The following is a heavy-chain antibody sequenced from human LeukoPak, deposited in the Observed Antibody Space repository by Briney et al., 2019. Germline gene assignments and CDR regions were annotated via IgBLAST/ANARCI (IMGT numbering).Heavy chain of an antibody. CDR1: GFSFGSYG. D-gene: IGHD5-18*01. V-gene: IGHV3-33*01. Sequence: GRSLRLSCAASGFSFGSYGMHWVRQAPGKGLEWVAGLWYDGSNKYYADSVKGRFTISRDNSKNRLYLQMNSLRAEDTAVYYCARDSGAAMTYFDHWGQGTLVTVSS. CDR2: LWYDGSNK. CDR3: ARDSGAAMTYFDH. J-gene: IGHJ4*02.